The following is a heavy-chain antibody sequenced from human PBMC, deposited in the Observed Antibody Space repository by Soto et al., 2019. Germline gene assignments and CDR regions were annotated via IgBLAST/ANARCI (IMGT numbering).Heavy chain of an antibody. J-gene: IGHJ4*02. CDR3: ARGRASGSYYLLDY. D-gene: IGHD3-10*01. CDR1: GDTFTTYD. V-gene: IGHV1-8*01. CDR2: INPNSGNI. Sequence: ASVKVSCKASGDTFTTYDINWVRQATGHGLEWMGWINPNSGNIGFAQRFQGRVTMTRGTAIRTAYMEVSSLRSDDTAVYYCARGRASGSYYLLDYWGQGTLVTVSS.